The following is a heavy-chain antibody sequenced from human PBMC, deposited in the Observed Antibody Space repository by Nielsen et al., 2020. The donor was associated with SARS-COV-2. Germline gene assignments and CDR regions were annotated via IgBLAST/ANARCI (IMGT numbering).Heavy chain of an antibody. Sequence: RQAPGKGLEWVSYISTSSRDTNYADSVKGRFTISRDNSKNTLYLQMNSLRAEDTAVYYCASSEGGYRYGHVAYYYYGMDVWGQGTTVTVSS. J-gene: IGHJ6*02. CDR2: ISTSSRDT. D-gene: IGHD5-18*01. V-gene: IGHV3-11*06. CDR3: ASSEGGYRYGHVAYYYYGMDV.